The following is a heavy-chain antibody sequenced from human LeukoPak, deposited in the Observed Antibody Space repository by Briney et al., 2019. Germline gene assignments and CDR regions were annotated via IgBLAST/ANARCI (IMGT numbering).Heavy chain of an antibody. V-gene: IGHV1-69*13. Sequence: GASVKVSCKASGGTFSSYAISWVRQAPRQGLEWMGGIIPIFGTANYAQKFQGRVTITADESTSTAYMELSSLRSEDTAVYYCARDGTVTRAFDIWGQGTMVTVSS. CDR2: IIPIFGTA. D-gene: IGHD4-11*01. CDR1: GGTFSSYA. CDR3: ARDGTVTRAFDI. J-gene: IGHJ3*02.